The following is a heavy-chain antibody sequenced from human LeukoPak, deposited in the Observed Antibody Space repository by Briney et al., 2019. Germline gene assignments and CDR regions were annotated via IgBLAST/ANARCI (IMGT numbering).Heavy chain of an antibody. CDR1: GFTFSSYA. CDR3: AKDGVIVPTALGDY. CDR2: ISGSGGST. V-gene: IGHV3-23*01. D-gene: IGHD1-26*01. Sequence: PGGSLRLSCAASGFTFSSYAMSWVRQAPGKGLEWVSAISGSGGSTYYADSVKGRFTISRDNSKNTLYLQVNSLRAEDTAVYYCAKDGVIVPTALGDYWGQGTLVTVSS. J-gene: IGHJ4*02.